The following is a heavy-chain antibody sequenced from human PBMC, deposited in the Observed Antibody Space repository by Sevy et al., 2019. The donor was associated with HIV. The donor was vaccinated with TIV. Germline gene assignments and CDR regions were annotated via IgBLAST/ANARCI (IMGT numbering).Heavy chain of an antibody. CDR2: ISSRGSTE. J-gene: IGHJ4*02. Sequence: GGSLRLSCEASGFTFSDYHVTWIRQAPGKGLEWVAYISSRGSTEHYADSVKGRFTISRDNVKNSLYLQMDSLRGEDTAVYYCAREAYYYFDSWGQGSLVTVSS. V-gene: IGHV3-11*01. CDR3: AREAYYYFDS. D-gene: IGHD3-10*01. CDR1: GFTFSDYH.